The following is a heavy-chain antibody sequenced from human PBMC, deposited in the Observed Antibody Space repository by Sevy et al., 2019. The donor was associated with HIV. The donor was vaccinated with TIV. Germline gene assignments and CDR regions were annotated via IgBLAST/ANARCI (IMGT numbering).Heavy chain of an antibody. Sequence: GGSLRLSCAASGFTFSSYSMNWVRQAPGKGLEWVSSISSSSNYIYYADSVKGRITVSRDNAKNSMYLQINSLGAEDTAVYYCARDRMGEYSAYDGAGHYGMDVWGQGTTVTVSS. CDR1: GFTFSSYS. CDR2: ISSSSNYI. D-gene: IGHD5-12*01. V-gene: IGHV3-21*01. J-gene: IGHJ6*02. CDR3: ARDRMGEYSAYDGAGHYGMDV.